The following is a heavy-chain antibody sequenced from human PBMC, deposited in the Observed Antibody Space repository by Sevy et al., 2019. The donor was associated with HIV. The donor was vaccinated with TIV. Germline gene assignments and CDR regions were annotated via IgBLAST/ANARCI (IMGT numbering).Heavy chain of an antibody. V-gene: IGHV3-23*01. Sequence: GGSLRLSCAASGFIFSDYAMSWVRQAPGKGLEWVSSISGGDDSTYDADYVKGRFTVSRDNSKNTPYLQMNTLRAEDTALYYCAKFGDYYDSGGYYWYFDFWGRGTLVTVSS. CDR2: ISGGDDST. CDR3: AKFGDYYDSGGYYWYFDF. CDR1: GFIFSDYA. D-gene: IGHD3-22*01. J-gene: IGHJ2*01.